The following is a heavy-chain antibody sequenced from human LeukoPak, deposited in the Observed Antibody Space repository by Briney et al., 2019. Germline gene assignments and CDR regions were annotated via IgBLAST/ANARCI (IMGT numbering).Heavy chain of an antibody. Sequence: GGSLRLSCAASGFTFSSHAMSWVRQAPGKGLEWVSAISGSGGSTYYADSVKGRFTISRDNSKNTLHLQMNSLRAEDTAVYYCAKDRAMPYFDYWGQGTLVTVSS. D-gene: IGHD2-2*01. CDR1: GFTFSSHA. V-gene: IGHV3-23*01. CDR2: ISGSGGST. J-gene: IGHJ4*02. CDR3: AKDRAMPYFDY.